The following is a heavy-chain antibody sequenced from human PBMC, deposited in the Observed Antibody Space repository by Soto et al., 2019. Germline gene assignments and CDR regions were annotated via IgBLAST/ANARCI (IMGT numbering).Heavy chain of an antibody. D-gene: IGHD6-6*01. CDR2: INPSGGST. Sequence: QVQLVQSGAEVKKPGASVKVSCKASGYTFTSYYMHWVRQAPGQGLEWMGIINPSGGSTSYAQKCQGRVTMTRDTSTSTVYMELSSLRSEDTAVYYCAKSIAARSFDYWGQGTLVTVSS. CDR3: AKSIAARSFDY. J-gene: IGHJ4*02. V-gene: IGHV1-46*01. CDR1: GYTFTSYY.